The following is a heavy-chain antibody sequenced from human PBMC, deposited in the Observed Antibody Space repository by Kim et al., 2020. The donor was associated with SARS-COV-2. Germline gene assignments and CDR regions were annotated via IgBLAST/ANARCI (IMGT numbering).Heavy chain of an antibody. CDR3: VKDHRSVVRISGRLDS. D-gene: IGHD1-20*01. CDR1: GFSFSDFP. V-gene: IGHV3-64D*06. J-gene: IGHJ4*02. CDR2: INSNGDTT. Sequence: GGSLRLSCSASGFSFSDFPMHWVRQGPEKGLEFVSTINSNGDTTYYAGSVKGRFTISRDNSKNTLYLQMSSLRPEDTAMYYCVKDHRSVVRISGRLDSWGQGILVTVSS.